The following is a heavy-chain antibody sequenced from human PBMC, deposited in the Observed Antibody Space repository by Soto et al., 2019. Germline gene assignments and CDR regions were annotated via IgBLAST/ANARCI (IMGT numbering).Heavy chain of an antibody. CDR3: AKDHDEVGWFDP. CDR1: GFTFSSYA. Sequence: EVQLLESGGGLVQPGGSLRLSCAASGFTFSSYAMSWVRQAPGKGLEWVSVISDSGGSTYYADFVKGRFTISRDNSKNTLHLQMDSLRAEDTAVYYCAKDHDEVGWFDPWGQGTLVTVSS. J-gene: IGHJ5*02. CDR2: ISDSGGST. D-gene: IGHD1-1*01. V-gene: IGHV3-23*01.